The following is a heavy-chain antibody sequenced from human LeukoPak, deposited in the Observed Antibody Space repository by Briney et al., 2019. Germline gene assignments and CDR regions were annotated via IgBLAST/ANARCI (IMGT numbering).Heavy chain of an antibody. D-gene: IGHD4-17*01. J-gene: IGHJ4*02. Sequence: SETLSLNCSVSGGPISSYYWSWIRQPPGKGLEWIAYMYYSGSTKYNPSLKSRVTISIDTSKNQFSLKLSSVTAADAAVYYYAGDYGDPHNFDYWGQGTLVTVSS. CDR2: MYYSGST. CDR3: AGDYGDPHNFDY. CDR1: GGPISSYY. V-gene: IGHV4-59*01.